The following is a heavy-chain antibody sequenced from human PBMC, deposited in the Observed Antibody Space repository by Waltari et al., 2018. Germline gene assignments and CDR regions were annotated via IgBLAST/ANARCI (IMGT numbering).Heavy chain of an antibody. CDR2: ISWDGGST. CDR1: GFTFDDYA. Sequence: EVKLVESGGVVVQPGGSLRLFCAASGFTFDDYAMHWVRQAPGKGLEWVSLISWDGGSTYYADSVKGRFTISRDNSKNSLYLQMNSLRAEDTALYYCAKAKSGYDNYYYYMDVWGKGTTVTVSS. J-gene: IGHJ6*03. D-gene: IGHD5-12*01. CDR3: AKAKSGYDNYYYYMDV. V-gene: IGHV3-43D*03.